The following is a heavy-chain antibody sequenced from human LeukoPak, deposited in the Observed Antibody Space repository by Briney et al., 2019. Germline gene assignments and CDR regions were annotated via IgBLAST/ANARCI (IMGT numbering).Heavy chain of an antibody. V-gene: IGHV3-23*01. J-gene: IGHJ4*02. CDR2: ISGSGGST. CDR1: GFTFSSYA. CDR3: AKVANLGYCST. D-gene: IGHD2-2*01. Sequence: AGGSLRLSCAASGFTFSSYARSWVRQAPGKGLEWVSAISGSGGSTYYADSVKGRFTTSRDNSKNTLYLQMNSLRAEATAVYYCAKVANLGYCSTWGQGTLVTVSS.